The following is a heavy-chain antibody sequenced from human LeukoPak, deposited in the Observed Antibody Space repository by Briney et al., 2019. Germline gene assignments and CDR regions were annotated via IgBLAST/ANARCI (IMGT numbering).Heavy chain of an antibody. CDR2: ITNNGGST. CDR1: GFTFSSYA. V-gene: IGHV3-64*01. J-gene: IGHJ4*02. D-gene: IGHD2-15*01. Sequence: PGGSPRLSCAASGFTFSSYAMHWVRQAPGKGLEYVSAITNNGGSTYYGNSVKGRFTISRDNSKNTLYLQMGSLRADDMAVYYCARDGSDCRGGTCDRGPYDYWGQGTLVTVSS. CDR3: ARDGSDCRGGTCDRGPYDY.